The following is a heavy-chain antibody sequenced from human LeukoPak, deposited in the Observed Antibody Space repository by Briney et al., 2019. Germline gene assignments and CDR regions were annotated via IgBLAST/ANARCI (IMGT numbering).Heavy chain of an antibody. D-gene: IGHD3-10*01. CDR1: GYTFTGYY. Sequence: ASVKVSCKASGYTFTGYYMHWVRQAPGQGLEWMGIINPSGGSTSYAQKFQGRVTMTRDMSTSTVYMELSSLRSEDTAVYYCARDHHMVRGVISDGYWGQGTLVTVSS. CDR3: ARDHHMVRGVISDGY. V-gene: IGHV1-46*01. CDR2: INPSGGST. J-gene: IGHJ4*02.